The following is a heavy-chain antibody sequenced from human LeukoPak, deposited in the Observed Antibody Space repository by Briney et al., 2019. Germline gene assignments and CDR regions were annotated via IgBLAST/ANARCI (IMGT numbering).Heavy chain of an antibody. CDR3: ARHRVFRGVIIRGWFDP. Sequence: PSETLSLTCAVYGGSFSGYYWSWIRQPPGKGLEWIGEINHSGSTNYNPSLKSRVTISVDTSKNQFSLKLSSVTAADTAVYYCARHRVFRGVIIRGWFDPWGQGTLVTVSS. CDR2: INHSGST. J-gene: IGHJ5*02. D-gene: IGHD3-10*01. CDR1: GGSFSGYY. V-gene: IGHV4-34*01.